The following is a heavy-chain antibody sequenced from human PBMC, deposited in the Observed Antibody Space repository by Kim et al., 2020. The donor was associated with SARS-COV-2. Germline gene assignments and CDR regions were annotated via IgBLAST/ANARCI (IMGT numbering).Heavy chain of an antibody. CDR3: ARGDYGDYRAPYYFDY. CDR1: GYTFTTYY. V-gene: IGHV1-46*01. CDR2: TNPSGGNT. Sequence: ASVKVSCKASGYTFTTYYIHWVRQAPGQGLEWMGITNPSGGNTRYAQKFQGRVSMTRDTSTNTVYMELSNLRSEDTTVYYCARGDYGDYRAPYYFDYWGQGTLVTVAP. D-gene: IGHD4-17*01. J-gene: IGHJ4*02.